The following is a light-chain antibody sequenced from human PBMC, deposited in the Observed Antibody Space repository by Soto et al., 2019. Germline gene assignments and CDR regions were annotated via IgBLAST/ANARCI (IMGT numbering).Light chain of an antibody. J-gene: IGKJ1*01. V-gene: IGKV1-5*01. CDR3: QQYNSYSPT. Sequence: DIQMNQSPSTLSASVGDRVTITCRASQSISSWLAWYQQKPGKAPRLLIYDASSLESGVPSRFSGSGSGTEFTLTISTLQPDDFATYYCQQYNSYSPTFGQGTKVAIK. CDR2: DAS. CDR1: QSISSW.